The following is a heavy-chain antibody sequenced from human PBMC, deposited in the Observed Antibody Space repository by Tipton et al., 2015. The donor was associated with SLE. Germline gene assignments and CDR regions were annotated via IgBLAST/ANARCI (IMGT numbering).Heavy chain of an antibody. V-gene: IGHV4-34*01. D-gene: IGHD2-15*01. Sequence: TLSLTCAVYGGSFSGYYWSWIRQPPGKGLEWIGEINHSGSTNYNPSLKSRVTISVDTSKNQFSLKLSSVTAADTAVYYCARLPLYYYFDHWGQGTLVTVSS. CDR3: ARLPLYYYFDH. CDR1: GGSFSGYY. J-gene: IGHJ4*02. CDR2: INHSGST.